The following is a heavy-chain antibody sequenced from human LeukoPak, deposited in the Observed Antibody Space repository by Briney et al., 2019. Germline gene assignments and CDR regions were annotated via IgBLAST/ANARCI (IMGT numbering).Heavy chain of an antibody. Sequence: SETLSLTCTVSGDSLSSYYWSWIRQPPGKGLEWIGRIYTSGSTNYNPSLKSRVTISVDTSKNQFSLKLSSVTAADTAVYYCARQGSGYGFRDAFDIWGQGTMVTVSS. CDR1: GDSLSSYY. CDR2: IYTSGST. CDR3: ARQGSGYGFRDAFDI. D-gene: IGHD5-18*01. V-gene: IGHV4-59*08. J-gene: IGHJ3*02.